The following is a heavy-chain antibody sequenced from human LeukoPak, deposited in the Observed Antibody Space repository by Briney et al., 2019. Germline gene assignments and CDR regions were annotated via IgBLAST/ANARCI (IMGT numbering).Heavy chain of an antibody. V-gene: IGHV4-34*01. CDR2: INHSGST. CDR3: ARDARDYYDSSGYYSGIG. J-gene: IGHJ4*02. CDR1: GGSFSGYY. D-gene: IGHD3-22*01. Sequence: PSETLSLTCAVYGGSFSGYYWSWIRQPPGKGLEWIGEINHSGSTNYNPSLKSRVTISVDTSKNQFSLKLSSMTAADTAVYYCARDARDYYDSSGYYSGIGWGQGTLVTVSS.